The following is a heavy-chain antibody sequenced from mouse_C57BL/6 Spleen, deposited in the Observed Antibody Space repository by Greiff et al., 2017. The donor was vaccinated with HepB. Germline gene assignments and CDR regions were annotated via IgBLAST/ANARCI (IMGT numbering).Heavy chain of an antibody. D-gene: IGHD1-1*01. CDR3: AREGYYASFAY. J-gene: IGHJ3*01. CDR1: GYTFTDYY. V-gene: IGHV1-76*01. CDR2: IYPGSGNT. Sequence: QLKQSGAELVRPGASVKLSCKASGYTFTDYYINWVKQRPGQGLEWIARIYPGSGNTYYNEKFKGKATLTAEKSSSTAYMQLSSLTSEDSAVYFCAREGYYASFAYWGQGTLVTVSA.